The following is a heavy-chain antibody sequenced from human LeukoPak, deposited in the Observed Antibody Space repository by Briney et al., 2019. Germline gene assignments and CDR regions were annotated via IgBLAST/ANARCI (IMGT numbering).Heavy chain of an antibody. CDR1: GGSFSGYY. J-gene: IGHJ4*02. Sequence: SETLSLTCAVYGGSFSGYYWSWIRQPPGKGLEWIGEINHSGSANYNPSLKSRVTISVDTSKNQFSLKLSSGTAADTAVYYCARGVSGVQTARDGYNYWGQRTLVTVSS. CDR2: INHSGSA. CDR3: ARGVSGVQTARDGYNY. V-gene: IGHV4-34*01. D-gene: IGHD5-24*01.